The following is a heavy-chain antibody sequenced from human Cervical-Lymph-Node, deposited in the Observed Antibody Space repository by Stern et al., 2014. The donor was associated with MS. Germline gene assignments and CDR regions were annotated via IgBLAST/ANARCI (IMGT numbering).Heavy chain of an antibody. CDR2: IYYSGST. Sequence: QLQLQESGPGLVQPSETLSLTCTVSGGSISSYYWSWIRQPPGKGLEWIGYIYYSGSTNYNPSLKSRVTISVDTSKNQFSLKLSSVTAADTAVYYCARGPVEMATSSFDYWGQGTLVTVSS. D-gene: IGHD5-24*01. V-gene: IGHV4-59*01. CDR3: ARGPVEMATSSFDY. J-gene: IGHJ4*02. CDR1: GGSISSYY.